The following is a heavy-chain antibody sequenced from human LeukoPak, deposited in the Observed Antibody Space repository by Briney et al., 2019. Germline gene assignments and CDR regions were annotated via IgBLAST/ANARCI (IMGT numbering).Heavy chain of an antibody. J-gene: IGHJ4*02. D-gene: IGHD2-15*01. CDR2: ISYDGSNK. CDR1: GFTFSSYG. CDR3: TVWGIVVVVAAKVPGN. V-gene: IGHV3-30*19. Sequence: GRSLRLSCAASGFTFSSYGMHWVRQAPGKGLEWVAVISYDGSNKYYADSVKGRFTISRDNSKNTLYLQMNSLRAEDTAVYYCTVWGIVVVVAAKVPGNWGQGTLVTVSS.